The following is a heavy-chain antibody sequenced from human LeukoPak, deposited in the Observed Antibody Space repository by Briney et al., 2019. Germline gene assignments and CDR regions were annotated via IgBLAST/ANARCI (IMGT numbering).Heavy chain of an antibody. CDR3: ARDPPVTENDY. CDR1: GFTLSPSW. CDR2: ISSSSSYI. J-gene: IGHJ4*02. V-gene: IGHV3-21*01. D-gene: IGHD4-17*01. Sequence: GGSLRLSCTASGFTLSPSWMNWVRQAPGKGLEWVSSISSSSSYIYYADSVKGRFTISRDNAKNSLYLQMNSLRAEDTAVYYCARDPPVTENDYWGQGTLVTVSS.